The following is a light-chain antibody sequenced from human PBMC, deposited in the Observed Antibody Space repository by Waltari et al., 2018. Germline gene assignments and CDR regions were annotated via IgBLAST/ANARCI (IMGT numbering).Light chain of an antibody. V-gene: IGLV3-21*02. CDR1: NIGTKN. CDR2: DDD. Sequence: SYVLTQPPSVSVAPGQTAWLSCGGNNIGTKNVHWYQQKPGQAPVLVLYDDDDRPSGIPERFSGSKSANTATLTISRVEAGDEADYFCQVWDRSSEHHVFGGGTKLTVL. CDR3: QVWDRSSEHHV. J-gene: IGLJ3*02.